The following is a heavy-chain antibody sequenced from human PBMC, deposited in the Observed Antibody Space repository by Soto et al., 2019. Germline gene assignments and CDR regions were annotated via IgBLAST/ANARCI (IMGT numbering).Heavy chain of an antibody. CDR3: AREPFYDSSGSTFDY. D-gene: IGHD3-22*01. CDR1: GYTFTSYY. CDR2: INPSGGST. V-gene: IGHV1-46*03. J-gene: IGHJ4*02. Sequence: GASVKVSCKASGYTFTSYYMHWVRQAPGQGLEWMGIINPSGGSTNYAQKFQGRVTMTRDTSTSTVYMELSSLRSEDTAVYYCAREPFYDSSGSTFDYWGQGTLVTVSS.